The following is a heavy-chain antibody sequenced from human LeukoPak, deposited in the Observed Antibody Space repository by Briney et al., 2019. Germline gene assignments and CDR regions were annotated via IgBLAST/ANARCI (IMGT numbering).Heavy chain of an antibody. CDR1: GFTVSSNY. D-gene: IGHD4-17*01. Sequence: GGSLRLSCAASGFTVSSNYTSWVRQAPGKGLEWVSVIYSGGSTYYADSVKGRFTISRDNSKNTLYLQMNSLRAEDTAVYYCARDPGEYGDYDEIWGQGTLVTVSP. V-gene: IGHV3-53*01. CDR3: ARDPGEYGDYDEI. CDR2: IYSGGST. J-gene: IGHJ4*02.